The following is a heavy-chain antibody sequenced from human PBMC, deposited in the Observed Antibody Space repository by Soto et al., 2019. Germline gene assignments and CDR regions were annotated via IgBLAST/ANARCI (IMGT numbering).Heavy chain of an antibody. V-gene: IGHV1-24*01. J-gene: IGHJ3*02. CDR1: GYTLTELS. D-gene: IGHD4-17*01. CDR3: ATRYGDFFADAFDI. CDR2: FDPEDGET. Sequence: ASVKVSCKVSGYTLTELSMHWVRQAPGKGLEWMGGFDPEDGETIYAQKFQGRVTMTEDTSTDTAYMELSSLRSEDTAVYYCATRYGDFFADAFDICAQGTMVTVSS.